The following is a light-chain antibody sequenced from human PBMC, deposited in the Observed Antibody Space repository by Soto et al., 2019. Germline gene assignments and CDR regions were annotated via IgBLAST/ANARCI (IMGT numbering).Light chain of an antibody. CDR2: KVS. Sequence: DVVMTQSPLSSPVGLGQPASISCRSSQSLLHSDGNTYLNWLHQRPGQPPRLLIYKVSHRFSGVPDRLSGSGAGTDFTLKISRVEAEDVGIYYCMQATHYRPYTFGQGTKLEIK. CDR3: MQATHYRPYT. CDR1: QSLLHSDGNTY. V-gene: IGKV2-24*01. J-gene: IGKJ2*01.